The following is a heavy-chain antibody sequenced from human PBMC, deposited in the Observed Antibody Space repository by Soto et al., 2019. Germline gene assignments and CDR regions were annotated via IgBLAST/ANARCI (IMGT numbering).Heavy chain of an antibody. CDR1: GGSISNSNW. J-gene: IGHJ4*02. CDR2: IYHSGST. CDR3: AHRPIVGAAI. D-gene: IGHD1-26*01. Sequence: QVQLQESGPGLVKPSGTLSLTCGVFGGSISNSNWWTWVRQPPGKGLEWIGEIYHSGSTNYNSSLMSRVTISLDKVNNQFSLKLTSVTAADTAAYYCAHRPIVGAAIWGQGTLVTVSS. V-gene: IGHV4-4*02.